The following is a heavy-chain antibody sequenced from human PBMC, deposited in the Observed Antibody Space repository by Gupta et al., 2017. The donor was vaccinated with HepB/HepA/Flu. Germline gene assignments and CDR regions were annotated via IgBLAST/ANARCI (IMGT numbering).Heavy chain of an antibody. Sequence: EVQLVESGGALVQPGGSLRLSCAASGFTFSFYEMNWVRQAPGKGLEWISYIDTIGRTIYYADSVKGRFTISRDNANNSLYLQMNSLRADDTAVYHCARKAHTWFGPWGQGTLVTVSS. CDR1: GFTFSFYE. CDR3: ARKAHTWFGP. CDR2: IDTIGRTI. V-gene: IGHV3-48*03. J-gene: IGHJ5*02.